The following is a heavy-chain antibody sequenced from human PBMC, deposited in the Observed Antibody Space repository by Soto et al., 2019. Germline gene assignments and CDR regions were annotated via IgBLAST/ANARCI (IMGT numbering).Heavy chain of an antibody. CDR2: ISYDGSNK. CDR3: AGGYYYDSSGVYSLILSFDH. CDR1: GFTFRTYS. J-gene: IGHJ4*02. Sequence: QVQLVESGGGVVQPGRSLRLSCAASGFTFRTYSMHWVRQVPGKGLEWVAVISYDGSNKYYADSVKGRFTISRDNSNNTLHLQMNFLRGEDTAVYYCAGGYYYDSSGVYSLILSFDHWGQGTLVTVSS. V-gene: IGHV3-30-3*01. D-gene: IGHD3-22*01.